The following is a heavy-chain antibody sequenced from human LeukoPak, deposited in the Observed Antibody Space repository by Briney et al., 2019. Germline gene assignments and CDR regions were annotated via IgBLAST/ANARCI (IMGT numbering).Heavy chain of an antibody. CDR1: GASISRYY. J-gene: IGHJ4*02. CDR3: ASIAVAGNLLY. CDR2: ISYSGST. Sequence: SETLSLTCTVSGASISRYYWSWIRQPPGKGLEWIGSISYSGSTNYNPSLKSRVTISVDTSKNQFSLKLSSVTAADTAVYYCASIAVAGNLLYWGQGTLVTVSS. V-gene: IGHV4-59*01. D-gene: IGHD6-19*01.